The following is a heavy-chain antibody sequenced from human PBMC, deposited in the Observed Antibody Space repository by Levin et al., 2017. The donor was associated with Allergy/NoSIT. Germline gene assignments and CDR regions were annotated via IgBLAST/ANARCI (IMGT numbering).Heavy chain of an antibody. Sequence: GESLKISCAASGFTFSDYYMSWIRQAPGKGLEWVSYISSSSSYTNYADSVKGRFTISRDNAKNSLYLQMNSLRAEDTAVYYCARDRGYRDVGTGQDYWGQGTLVTVSS. J-gene: IGHJ4*02. CDR3: ARDRGYRDVGTGQDY. CDR1: GFTFSDYY. CDR2: ISSSSSYT. D-gene: IGHD5-12*01. V-gene: IGHV3-11*05.